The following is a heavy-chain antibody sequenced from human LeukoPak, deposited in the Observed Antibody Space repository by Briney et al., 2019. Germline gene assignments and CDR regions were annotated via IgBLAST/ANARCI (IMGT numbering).Heavy chain of an antibody. V-gene: IGHV7-4-1*02. D-gene: IGHD2-15*01. Sequence: ASVKVSCKASGYTFSDYAMNWVRQAPGQGLEWMGWINTNTGNPTYAQGFTGRFVFSLDTSVSTAYLQISSLKAEDTAVYYCARGGVAGPTDYWGQGTLVTVSS. CDR3: ARGGVAGPTDY. J-gene: IGHJ4*02. CDR2: INTNTGNP. CDR1: GYTFSDYA.